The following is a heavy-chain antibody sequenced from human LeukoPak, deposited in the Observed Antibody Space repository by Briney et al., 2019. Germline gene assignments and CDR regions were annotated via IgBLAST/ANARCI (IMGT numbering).Heavy chain of an antibody. Sequence: ASVTVSCTASGYTFTGYYMHWVRQAPGQGLEWMGWINPNGGGANYAQKFQGMVTLTRDTSISTVYMELSRLTSDGTAVYYCARGPQEQHLTSFDYWGQGTLVTVSS. CDR3: ARGPQEQHLTSFDY. CDR1: GYTFTGYY. V-gene: IGHV1-2*02. J-gene: IGHJ4*02. CDR2: INPNGGGA. D-gene: IGHD6-13*01.